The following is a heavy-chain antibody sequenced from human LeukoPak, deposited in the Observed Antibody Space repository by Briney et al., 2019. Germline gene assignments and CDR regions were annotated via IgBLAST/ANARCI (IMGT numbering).Heavy chain of an antibody. D-gene: IGHD6-19*01. V-gene: IGHV3-53*01. Sequence: PGGSLRLSCAASGFTVSSNYMSWVRQAPGKGLEWVSLIYSGGSTSYADSVKGRFTISRDNSKNTLYLQMNSLRAEDTAVYYCARDMGKIMDSSGWYVHSDAFDIWGQGTMVTVSS. CDR3: ARDMGKIMDSSGWYVHSDAFDI. CDR1: GFTVSSNY. CDR2: IYSGGST. J-gene: IGHJ3*02.